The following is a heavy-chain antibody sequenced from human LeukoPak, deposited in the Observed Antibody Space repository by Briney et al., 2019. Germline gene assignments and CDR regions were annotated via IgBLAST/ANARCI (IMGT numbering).Heavy chain of an antibody. V-gene: IGHV1-18*01. Sequence: ASVKDSCKASGYTFTNYGISWGPQTPRQGLWWMGWISPYSGDTVSAQKHQGRVTLTTDTSTSTAYMELTGLTSDDKGVYYCAREGSRGWYGYWGQGILVSVSS. CDR3: AREGSRGWYGY. CDR1: GYTFTNYG. D-gene: IGHD6-19*01. CDR2: ISPYSGDT. J-gene: IGHJ4*02.